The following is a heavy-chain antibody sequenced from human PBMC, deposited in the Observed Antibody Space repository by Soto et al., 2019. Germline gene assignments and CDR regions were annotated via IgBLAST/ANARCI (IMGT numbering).Heavy chain of an antibody. Sequence: SETLSLTCTVSGGSISSSSNYWGWIRQPPGKGLEWIGSMYYSGNTYYNPSLKSRVTMSVDTSKNQFSLKLTSVTVEDTAVYYCATSYGNAWYTYWGQGTQVTVSS. CDR3: ATSYGNAWYTY. J-gene: IGHJ4*02. V-gene: IGHV4-39*01. CDR2: MYYSGNT. CDR1: GGSISSSSNY. D-gene: IGHD6-13*01.